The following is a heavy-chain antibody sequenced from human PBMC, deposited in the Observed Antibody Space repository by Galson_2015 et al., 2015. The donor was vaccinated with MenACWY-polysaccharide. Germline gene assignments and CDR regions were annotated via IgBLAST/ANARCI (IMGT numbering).Heavy chain of an antibody. Sequence: SLRLSCAASGFTFSSYWMHWVRQAPGKGLVWVSRINSDGSSTNYADSVKGRFTISRDNAKNTLYLQMNSLRAEDTAVYYCTREASSGYYYRALDYWGQGTLVTVSS. CDR3: TREASSGYYYRALDY. V-gene: IGHV3-74*01. CDR2: INSDGSST. J-gene: IGHJ4*02. CDR1: GFTFSSYW. D-gene: IGHD3-22*01.